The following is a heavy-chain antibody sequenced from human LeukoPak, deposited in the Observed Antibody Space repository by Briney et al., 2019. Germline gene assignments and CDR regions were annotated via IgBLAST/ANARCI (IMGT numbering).Heavy chain of an antibody. CDR1: GYTFTSYY. CDR2: INPSGGST. J-gene: IGHJ5*02. V-gene: IGHV1-46*01. CDR3: ARPLENYYGSGSYFDP. D-gene: IGHD3-10*01. Sequence: ASVKVSCKASGYTFTSYYMHWVRQAPGQGLEWMGIINPSGGSTSYAQKFQGRVTMTRDTSTSTVYMELSSLRSEDTAVYYCARPLENYYGSGSYFDPWGQGTLVTVSS.